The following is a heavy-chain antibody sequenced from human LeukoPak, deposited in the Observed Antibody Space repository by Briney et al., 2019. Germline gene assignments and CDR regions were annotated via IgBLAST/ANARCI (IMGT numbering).Heavy chain of an antibody. CDR1: GGSLSSYY. Sequence: KPSETLSLPCTVSGGSLSSYYWSWIRQPPGKGLEGIGDIYYSGSTNYNPSLKSRVTISVDTSKNQFSLKLSSVTAADTAVYYCARRAAAGTRGYYYGMDVWGQGTTVTVSS. D-gene: IGHD6-13*01. CDR3: ARRAAAGTRGYYYGMDV. CDR2: IYYSGST. J-gene: IGHJ6*02. V-gene: IGHV4-59*01.